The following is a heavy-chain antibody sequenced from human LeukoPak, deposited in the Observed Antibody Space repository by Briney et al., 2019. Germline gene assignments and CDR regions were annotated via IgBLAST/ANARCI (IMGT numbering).Heavy chain of an antibody. CDR3: ARELNSYDSHLEKYCYGMDV. CDR2: ISWNSGSI. D-gene: IGHD3-22*01. J-gene: IGHJ6*02. CDR1: GFTFDDYA. V-gene: IGHV3-9*01. Sequence: PGGSLRLSCAASGFTFDDYAMHWVRQAPGKGLEWVSGISWNSGSIGYADSVKGRFTISRDNAKNSLYLQMNSLRAEDTAVCYCARELNSYDSHLEKYCYGMDVWGQGTTVTVSS.